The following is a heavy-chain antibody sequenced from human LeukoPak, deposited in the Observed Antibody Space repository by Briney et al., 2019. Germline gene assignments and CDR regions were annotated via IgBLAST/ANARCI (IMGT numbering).Heavy chain of an antibody. CDR3: ARDVLHYYDSSGYYYGLGSDY. D-gene: IGHD3-22*01. J-gene: IGHJ4*02. CDR2: IYYSGST. Sequence: SETLSLTCTVSGGSISSSSYYGGWIRQPPGKGLEWIGSIYYSGSTYYNPSLKSRVTISVDTSKNQFSLKLSSVTAADTAVYYCARDVLHYYDSSGYYYGLGSDYWGQGTLVTVSS. CDR1: GGSISSSSYY. V-gene: IGHV4-39*07.